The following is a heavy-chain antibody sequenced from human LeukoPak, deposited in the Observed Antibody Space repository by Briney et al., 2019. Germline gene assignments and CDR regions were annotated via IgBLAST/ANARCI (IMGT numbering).Heavy chain of an antibody. CDR2: IIPILGIA. V-gene: IGHV1-69*04. CDR3: ATPSGHSSSPTY. D-gene: IGHD6-13*01. J-gene: IGHJ4*02. Sequence: ASVKASCKASGGTFSSYAISWVRQAPGQGLEWMGRIIPILGIANYAQKFQGGVTITADKSTSTAYMELSSLRSEDTAVYYCATPSGHSSSPTYWGQGTLVTVSS. CDR1: GGTFSSYA.